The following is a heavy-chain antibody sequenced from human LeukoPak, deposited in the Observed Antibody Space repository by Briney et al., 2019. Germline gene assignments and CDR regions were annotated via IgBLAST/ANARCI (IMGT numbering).Heavy chain of an antibody. D-gene: IGHD6-13*01. V-gene: IGHV3-23*01. J-gene: IGHJ6*02. Sequence: PGGSLRLSCAASGFTFSSYAMSWVRQAPGKGLEWVSAISGSGGSTYYADYVKGGFTISRDNSKNTLYLQMNSLRAEDTAVYYCAKGVTAGRRTYYYYGMDVWGQGTTVTVSS. CDR2: ISGSGGST. CDR3: AKGVTAGRRTYYYYGMDV. CDR1: GFTFSSYA.